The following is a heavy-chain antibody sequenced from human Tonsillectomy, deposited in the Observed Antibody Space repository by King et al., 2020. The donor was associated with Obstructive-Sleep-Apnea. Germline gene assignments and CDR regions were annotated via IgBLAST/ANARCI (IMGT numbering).Heavy chain of an antibody. CDR3: AREPRWGGWTRHYGMDV. D-gene: IGHD6-19*01. CDR1: GFSLSTSGMC. V-gene: IGHV2-70*11. Sequence: VTLKESGPALVKSTQTLTLTCTFSGFSLSTSGMCVHWIRQPPGKALEWLARIDWDDDKYYRTSLKTRLTISKDTSKNQVVLTLTNMDPVDTATYYCAREPRWGGWTRHYGMDVWGQGTTVTVSS. J-gene: IGHJ6*02. CDR2: IDWDDDK.